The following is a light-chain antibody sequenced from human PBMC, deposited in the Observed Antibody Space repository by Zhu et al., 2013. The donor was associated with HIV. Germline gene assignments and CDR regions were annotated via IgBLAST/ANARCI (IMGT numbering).Light chain of an antibody. CDR3: HQSSEWPPT. J-gene: IGKJ2*01. CDR1: QSVSVN. CDR2: GAS. Sequence: EIVLTQSPGTLSLSPGERATLSCRASQSVSVNLAWFQLKPGQVHKVLIYGASTRATGLLGSFSGSGSGTDFALTISSPQSEDSALYYCHQSSEWPPTFGPGTKLEI. V-gene: IGKV3-15*01.